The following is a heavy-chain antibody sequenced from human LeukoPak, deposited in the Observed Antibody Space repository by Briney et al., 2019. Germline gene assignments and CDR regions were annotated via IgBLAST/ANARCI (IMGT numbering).Heavy chain of an antibody. J-gene: IGHJ4*02. CDR3: ARGLTVTTLIDY. Sequence: SETLSLTCTVSGGSISSYYWSWIRQPPGKGLEWIGYIYYSGSTNYNPSLKSRVTISVDTSKNQFSLKLSSVTAADTAVYYCARGLTVTTLIDYWGQGTLVTVSS. V-gene: IGHV4-59*12. D-gene: IGHD4-17*01. CDR2: IYYSGST. CDR1: GGSISSYY.